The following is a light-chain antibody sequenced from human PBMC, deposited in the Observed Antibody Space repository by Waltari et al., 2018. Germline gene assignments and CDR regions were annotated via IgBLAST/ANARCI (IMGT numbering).Light chain of an antibody. J-gene: IGKJ1*01. CDR1: KSISSY. CDR2: AAS. Sequence: DIQMTQSPSSLSASVGDRVTITCRASKSISSYLNWYQQKPGKAPKLLIYAASSLQSVVPSRFSGSGSGTDFTLTISSLQPEDFATYYCQQSYSTPRTFGQGTKVEIK. CDR3: QQSYSTPRT. V-gene: IGKV1-39*01.